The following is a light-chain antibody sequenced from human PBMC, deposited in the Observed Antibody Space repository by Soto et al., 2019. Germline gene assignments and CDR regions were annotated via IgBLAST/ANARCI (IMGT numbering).Light chain of an antibody. V-gene: IGKV1-5*03. CDR3: QQYNSFSHT. Sequence: DIQMTQSPSTLSASVGDRVTITCRASQSIDSWLAWYQQKPGKAPKLLIYKTSNLESGVPSRFSGSGSGTEFSLTISSLQPDDFATYYCQQYNSFSHTFGEGTRVEVK. CDR2: KTS. J-gene: IGKJ4*01. CDR1: QSIDSW.